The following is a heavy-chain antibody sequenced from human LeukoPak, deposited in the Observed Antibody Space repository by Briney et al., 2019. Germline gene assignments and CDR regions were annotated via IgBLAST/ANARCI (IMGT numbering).Heavy chain of an antibody. Sequence: EASVKVSCKASGGTFSSYAISWVRQAPGQGLEWMGGIIAIFGTANYAQKFQGRVTITADESTSTAYMELSSLRSEDTAVYYCARGYGDYVFYFDYWGQGTLVTVSS. CDR1: GGTFSSYA. CDR3: ARGYGDYVFYFDY. V-gene: IGHV1-69*01. CDR2: IIAIFGTA. D-gene: IGHD4-17*01. J-gene: IGHJ4*02.